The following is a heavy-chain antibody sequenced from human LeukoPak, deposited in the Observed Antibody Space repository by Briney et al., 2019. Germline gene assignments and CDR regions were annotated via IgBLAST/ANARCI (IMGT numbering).Heavy chain of an antibody. CDR1: GGSISSYY. V-gene: IGHV4-59*01. CDR2: IYYSGST. CDR3: ARLKYYYDSSGYRAEYFQH. D-gene: IGHD3-22*01. J-gene: IGHJ1*01. Sequence: SETLSLTCTVSGGSISSYYWSWIRQPPGKGLEWIGYIYYSGSTNYNPSLKSRVTISVYTSKNQFSLMLSSVTAADTAVYYCARLKYYYDSSGYRAEYFQHWGQGTLVTVSS.